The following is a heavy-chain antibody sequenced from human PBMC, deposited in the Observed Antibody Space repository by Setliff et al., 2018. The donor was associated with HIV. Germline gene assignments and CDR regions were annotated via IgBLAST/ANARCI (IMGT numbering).Heavy chain of an antibody. D-gene: IGHD5-12*01. V-gene: IGHV4-34*01. CDR2: IDHSGGT. Sequence: PSETLSLTCAVYGGSFSGYYWSWIRQTPGKGLERIGEIDHSGGTKYNPSLKSRVTISLDTSKNQFSLKLSSVTAADTAVYYCARLWLRGPPTWGQGTMVTVSS. CDR1: GGSFSGYY. CDR3: ARLWLRGPPT. J-gene: IGHJ3*01.